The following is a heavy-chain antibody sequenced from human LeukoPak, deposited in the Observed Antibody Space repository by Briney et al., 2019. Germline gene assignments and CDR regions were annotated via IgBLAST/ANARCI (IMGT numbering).Heavy chain of an antibody. Sequence: SETLSLTCTVSGDSIIGYYWSWIRQPPGKGLEWIGYIHYSGSTNYNPSLKSRVTISVDTSKNQFSLKLSSVTAADTAVYYCARSHISYFDYWGQGTLVTVSS. J-gene: IGHJ4*02. D-gene: IGHD2-21*01. CDR1: GDSIIGYY. V-gene: IGHV4-59*01. CDR2: IHYSGST. CDR3: ARSHISYFDY.